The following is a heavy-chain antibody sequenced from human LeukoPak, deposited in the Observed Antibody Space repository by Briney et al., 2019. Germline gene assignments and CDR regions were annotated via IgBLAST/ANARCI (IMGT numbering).Heavy chain of an antibody. D-gene: IGHD3-16*02. CDR3: ARGVFAYDYVWGSYRPTTEFDY. CDR1: GDSVSSNSAA. V-gene: IGHV6-1*01. CDR2: TYYRSKWYN. J-gene: IGHJ4*02. Sequence: SQTLSLTCAISGDSVSSNSAAWNWIRQSPSRCLEWLGSTYYRSKWYNDYAVSVKSRITINPGTSKNQFSLQLNSVTPEDTAVYYCARGVFAYDYVWGSYRPTTEFDYWGQGTLVTVSS.